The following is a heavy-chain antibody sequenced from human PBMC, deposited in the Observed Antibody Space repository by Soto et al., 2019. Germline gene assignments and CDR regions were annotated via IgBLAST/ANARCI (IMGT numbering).Heavy chain of an antibody. CDR3: ARVKEDNWNDGAFDI. D-gene: IGHD1-1*01. J-gene: IGHJ3*02. V-gene: IGHV1-69*01. CDR2: IIPIFGTA. CDR1: GCTFSSYA. Sequence: QVQLVQSGAEVKKPGSSVKVSCKASGCTFSSYAISWVRQAPGQGLEWMGGIIPIFGTANYAQKFQGRVTITADESTSTAYMELSSLRSEDTAVYYCARVKEDNWNDGAFDIWSQGTMVTVSS.